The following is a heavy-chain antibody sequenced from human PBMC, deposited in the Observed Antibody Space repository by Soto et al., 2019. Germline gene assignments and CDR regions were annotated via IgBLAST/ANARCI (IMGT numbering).Heavy chain of an antibody. CDR2: IYYSGST. D-gene: IGHD1-7*01. Sequence: QVQLQESGPGLVKPSQTLSLTCTVSGGSISSGGYYWSWIRQHPGKGLEWIGYIYYSGSTYYNPSHKSRVTISVDTSKNQFSLKLSSVTAADTAVYYCAREFPELRSNWFDPWGQGTLVTVSS. CDR1: GGSISSGGYY. CDR3: AREFPELRSNWFDP. V-gene: IGHV4-31*03. J-gene: IGHJ5*02.